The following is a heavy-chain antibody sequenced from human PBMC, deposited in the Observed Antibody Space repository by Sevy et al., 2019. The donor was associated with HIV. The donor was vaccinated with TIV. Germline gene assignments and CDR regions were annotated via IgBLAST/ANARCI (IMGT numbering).Heavy chain of an antibody. D-gene: IGHD2-15*01. CDR1: GASINSHY. J-gene: IGHJ4*02. CDR3: ARGAGYSGGYAPFDS. V-gene: IGHV4-59*11. CDR2: TYNTGSS. Sequence: SETLSLTCTVSGASINSHYWSWIRQSPGKGLEWIADTYNTGSSNDNASLKSRVTISVDTSKNQFSLNLRAVTAADTAVYFCARGAGYSGGYAPFDSWGQGTLVTVSS.